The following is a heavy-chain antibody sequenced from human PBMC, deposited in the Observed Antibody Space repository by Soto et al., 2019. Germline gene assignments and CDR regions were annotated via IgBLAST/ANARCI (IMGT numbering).Heavy chain of an antibody. CDR1: GFTFSTYA. V-gene: IGHV3-23*01. D-gene: IGHD3-3*01. Sequence: GSLRLSCAASGFTFSTYAMTWFRQAPGKGLEWVSAISADGGATFHADSVKGRFTISRDNSRNTLYLQMNSLRVEDTAVYFCTKLEMSASVYWGQGTRVTVSS. CDR2: ISADGGAT. CDR3: TKLEMSASVY. J-gene: IGHJ4*02.